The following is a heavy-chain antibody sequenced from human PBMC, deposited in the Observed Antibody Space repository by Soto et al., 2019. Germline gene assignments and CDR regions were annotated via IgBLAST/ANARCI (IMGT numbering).Heavy chain of an antibody. CDR2: IYWDDAK. Sequence: QITLKESGPTLVKPTQTLTLTCTFSGFSLSTSGVGVGWIRQPPGKALEWLALIYWDDAKHYSPSLKSRLTITKDNSKNLVVLIMTNMDPVDTATYYCAHKGGGDRILDYWGQGTLVTVSS. V-gene: IGHV2-5*02. CDR1: GFSLSTSGVG. J-gene: IGHJ4*02. D-gene: IGHD3-16*01. CDR3: AHKGGGDRILDY.